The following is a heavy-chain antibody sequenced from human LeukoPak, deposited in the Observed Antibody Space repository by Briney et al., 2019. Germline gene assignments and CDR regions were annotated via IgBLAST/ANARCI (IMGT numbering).Heavy chain of an antibody. CDR1: GYTFTGYY. D-gene: IGHD3-10*01. V-gene: IGHV1-2*06. CDR2: INPNSGGT. Sequence: PRASVKVSCKASGYTFTGYYMHWVRQAPGQGLEWMGRINPNSGGTNYAQKFQVRVTMTRDTSISTAYMELSRLRSDDTAVYYCATFNYGSGSSLTYWGQGTLVTVPS. CDR3: ATFNYGSGSSLTY. J-gene: IGHJ4*02.